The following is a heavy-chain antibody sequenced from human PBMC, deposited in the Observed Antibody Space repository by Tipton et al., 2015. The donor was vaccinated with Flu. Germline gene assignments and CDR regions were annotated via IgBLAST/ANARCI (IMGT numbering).Heavy chain of an antibody. CDR1: GFTFSSYD. V-gene: IGHV3-13*01. CDR2: IGSAGDT. CDR3: ARGPLPDSNWYNGMDV. Sequence: SLRLSCAASGFTFSSYDIHWVRQAAGKGLEWVSAIGSAGDTYYLDSVKGRSTISRDNAKNSLYLQMNSLRVGDTAVYYCARGPLPDSNWYNGMDVWGQGTTVTVSS. D-gene: IGHD6-13*01. J-gene: IGHJ6*02.